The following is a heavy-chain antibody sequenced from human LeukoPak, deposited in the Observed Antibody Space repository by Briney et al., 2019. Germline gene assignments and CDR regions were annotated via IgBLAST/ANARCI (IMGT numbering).Heavy chain of an antibody. CDR3: ARQVLSITVLGWHQLGPFGY. Sequence: LAGGSLRLSCAASGFTFSSYAMSWVRQAPGKGLEWVSAISGSGGSTYYADSVKGRFTISRDNSKNTLYLQMNSLRAEDTAVYYCARQVLSITVLGWHQLGPFGYWGQGTLVTVSS. CDR2: ISGSGGST. CDR1: GFTFSSYA. D-gene: IGHD1-20*01. J-gene: IGHJ4*02. V-gene: IGHV3-23*01.